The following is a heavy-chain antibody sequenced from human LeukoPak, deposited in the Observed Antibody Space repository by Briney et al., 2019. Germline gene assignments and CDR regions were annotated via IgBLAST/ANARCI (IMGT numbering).Heavy chain of an antibody. Sequence: SQTLSLTCTDSGGPISRGTYYWSWIRQPAEKGLEWIVRVYATGNTKYNPSLKSRVTISLDTSKNQFSLILSSVTAADTAVYYCARAGDVVVVPPTAYLPPRYYMDVWGKGTSVTVSS. J-gene: IGHJ6*03. V-gene: IGHV4-61*02. CDR2: VYATGNT. CDR1: GGPISRGTYY. D-gene: IGHD2-2*01. CDR3: ARAGDVVVVPPTAYLPPRYYMDV.